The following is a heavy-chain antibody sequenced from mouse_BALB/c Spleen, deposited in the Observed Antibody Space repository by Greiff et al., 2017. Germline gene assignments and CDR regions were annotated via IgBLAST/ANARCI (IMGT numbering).Heavy chain of an antibody. D-gene: IGHD1-1*01. Sequence: VQLKESGPELVKPGASVKMSCKASGYTFTSYVMHWVKQKPGQGLEWIGYINPYNDGTKYNEKFKGKATLTSDKSSSTAYMELSSLTSEDSAVYYCARRGTTVVARGFDYWGQGTTLTVSS. V-gene: IGHV1-14*01. CDR2: INPYNDGT. CDR3: ARRGTTVVARGFDY. CDR1: GYTFTSYV. J-gene: IGHJ2*01.